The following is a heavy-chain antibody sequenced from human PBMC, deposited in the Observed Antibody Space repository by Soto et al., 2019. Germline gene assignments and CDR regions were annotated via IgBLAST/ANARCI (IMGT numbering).Heavy chain of an antibody. J-gene: IGHJ3*01. V-gene: IGHV3-23*01. D-gene: IGHD2-15*01. CDR3: AKVNFFDTPGTFDA. CDR1: GFTFSSYA. Sequence: XGSLRLSCAASGFTFSSYAMTWVRLAPGRGLEWVATIAGSGGMTYYTNSVRGRFTISRDNSKNTVSLQMSSLRAEDTAMYFCAKVNFFDTPGTFDAWGQGTPATVSS. CDR2: IAGSGGMT.